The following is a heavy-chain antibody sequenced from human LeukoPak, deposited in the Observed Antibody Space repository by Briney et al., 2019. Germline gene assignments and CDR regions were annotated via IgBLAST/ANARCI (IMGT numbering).Heavy chain of an antibody. Sequence: GGSLRLSCVASGFSFSNYWMSWVRQAPGKGLEWVANIKQGGSQKNYVDSVKGRFTISRDNAKNSLYLQMNSLRAEDTPVYYCASDRFSSGDFWGQGTLVAVSS. V-gene: IGHV3-7*01. CDR3: ASDRFSSGDF. J-gene: IGHJ4*02. CDR2: IKQGGSQK. CDR1: GFSFSNYW. D-gene: IGHD6-19*01.